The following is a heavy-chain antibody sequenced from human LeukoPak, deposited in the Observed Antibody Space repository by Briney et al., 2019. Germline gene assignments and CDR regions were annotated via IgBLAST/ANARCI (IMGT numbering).Heavy chain of an antibody. Sequence: PSETLSLTCTVSGGSISSYYWSWIRQPPGKGLEWIGHIYYSGSTNYNPSLKSRVTISVDTSKNQFSLKVSSVTAADTAVYYCARDQYGSGNFDYWGQGTLVTVSS. CDR3: ARDQYGSGNFDY. J-gene: IGHJ4*02. CDR2: IYYSGST. V-gene: IGHV4-59*01. CDR1: GGSISSYY. D-gene: IGHD3-10*01.